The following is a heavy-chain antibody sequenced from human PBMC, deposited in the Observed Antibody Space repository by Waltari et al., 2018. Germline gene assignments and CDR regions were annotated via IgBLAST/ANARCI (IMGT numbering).Heavy chain of an antibody. CDR2: INHSGST. Sequence: QVQLQQWGAGLLKPSETRSLTCAVYGGSFSGSYWSWIRQPPGKGLEWIGEINHSGSTNYNPSLKSRVTISVDTSKNQFSLKLSSVTAADTAVYYCARGDIAVAGPFDYWGQGTLVTVSS. D-gene: IGHD6-19*01. CDR1: GGSFSGSY. V-gene: IGHV4-34*01. J-gene: IGHJ4*02. CDR3: ARGDIAVAGPFDY.